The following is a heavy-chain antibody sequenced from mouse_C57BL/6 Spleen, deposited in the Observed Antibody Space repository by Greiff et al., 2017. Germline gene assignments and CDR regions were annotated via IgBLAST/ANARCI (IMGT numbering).Heavy chain of an antibody. CDR1: GYTFTSYW. CDR2: IYPGSGST. D-gene: IGHD2-5*01. Sequence: QVQLKQPGAELVKPGASVKMSCKASGYTFTSYWITWVKQRPGQGLEWIGDIYPGSGSTNYNEKFKSKATLTVDTSSSTAYMQLSSLTSEDSAVYDCARGGLYSNYGDYWGQGTTLTVSS. J-gene: IGHJ2*01. CDR3: ARGGLYSNYGDY. V-gene: IGHV1-55*01.